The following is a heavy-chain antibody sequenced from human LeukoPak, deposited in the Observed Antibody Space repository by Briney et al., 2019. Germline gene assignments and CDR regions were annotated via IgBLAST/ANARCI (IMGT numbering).Heavy chain of an antibody. D-gene: IGHD6-19*01. J-gene: IGHJ5*02. CDR3: ARVPTVAGNNWFDP. CDR2: IYYSGST. V-gene: IGHV4-59*01. Sequence: SETLSLTCTVSGGSISSYYWSWIRQPPGKGGEGIGYIYYSGSTNYSPSRKSRVTISVDTSKNQFSLKLSSVTAADTAVYYCARVPTVAGNNWFDPWGQGTLVTVSS. CDR1: GGSISSYY.